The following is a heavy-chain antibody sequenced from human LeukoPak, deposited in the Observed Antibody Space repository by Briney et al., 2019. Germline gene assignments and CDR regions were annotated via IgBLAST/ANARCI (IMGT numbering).Heavy chain of an antibody. J-gene: IGHJ4*02. Sequence: ASVKVSCKVSGYTLTELSMHWVRQAPGKGLEWMGGFDPEDGETIYAQKFQGRVTMTEDTSTDTAYMELSSLRSEDTAVYYCVKGVGYCSGGSCLPIDYWGQGTLVTVSS. CDR3: VKGVGYCSGGSCLPIDY. CDR2: FDPEDGET. CDR1: GYTLTELS. V-gene: IGHV1-24*01. D-gene: IGHD2-15*01.